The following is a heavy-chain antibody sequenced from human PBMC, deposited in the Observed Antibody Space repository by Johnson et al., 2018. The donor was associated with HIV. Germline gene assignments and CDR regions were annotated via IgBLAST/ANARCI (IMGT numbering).Heavy chain of an antibody. Sequence: VESGGGLARPGTSLSISCAASGFTFDDYAMHWVRQAPGKGLEWVSGINGSIGSIGYADSVTGRFTISRDNAKNSLFLQMKSLRAEDTALYYCARDRGYSGSYTGAFDIWGQGTVVTVSS. CDR1: GFTFDDYA. CDR2: INGSIGSI. CDR3: ARDRGYSGSYTGAFDI. D-gene: IGHD1-26*01. V-gene: IGHV3-9*01. J-gene: IGHJ3*02.